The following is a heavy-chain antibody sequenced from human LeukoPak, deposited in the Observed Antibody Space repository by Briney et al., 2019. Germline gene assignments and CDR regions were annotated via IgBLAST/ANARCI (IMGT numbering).Heavy chain of an antibody. D-gene: IGHD1-14*01. CDR3: ARILGLTLDY. V-gene: IGHV3-48*02. Sequence: PGGSLRLSCAASGFTFSAYSMNWVRQAPGKGLEWVSYIVTSGSTIYYADSVEGRFTISRDNAKNSLYLQMNSLRDEDTAVYYCARILGLTLDYWGQGALVTVSS. CDR2: IVTSGSTI. J-gene: IGHJ4*02. CDR1: GFTFSAYS.